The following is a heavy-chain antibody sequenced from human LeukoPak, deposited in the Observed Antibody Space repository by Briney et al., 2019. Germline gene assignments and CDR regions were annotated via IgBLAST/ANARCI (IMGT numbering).Heavy chain of an antibody. CDR3: AKVQFYDSSGNDY. D-gene: IGHD3-22*01. V-gene: IGHV3-21*04. CDR1: GFTFSSYS. J-gene: IGHJ4*02. CDR2: ISSSSSYI. Sequence: GGSLRLSCAASGFTFSSYSMNWVRQAPGKGLEWVSSISSSSSYIYYADSVKGRFTISRDNAKNSLYLQMNSLRAEDTAVYYCAKVQFYDSSGNDYWGQGTLVTVSS.